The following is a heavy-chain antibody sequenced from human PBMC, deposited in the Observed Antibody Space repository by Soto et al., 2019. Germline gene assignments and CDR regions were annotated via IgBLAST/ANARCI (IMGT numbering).Heavy chain of an antibody. J-gene: IGHJ4*02. D-gene: IGHD3-22*01. CDR1: GGTFSSYA. V-gene: IGHV1-69*12. CDR2: IIRIFGTA. CDR3: ASHYDSSGYYYRGLDY. Sequence: QVQLVQSGAEVKKPGSSVKVSCKASGGTFSSYAISWVRQAPGQGLEWMGGIIRIFGTADYAQKFQGRVTITAGESTSTAYMELSSLRYEDTAVYYCASHYDSSGYYYRGLDYWGQGTLVTVCS.